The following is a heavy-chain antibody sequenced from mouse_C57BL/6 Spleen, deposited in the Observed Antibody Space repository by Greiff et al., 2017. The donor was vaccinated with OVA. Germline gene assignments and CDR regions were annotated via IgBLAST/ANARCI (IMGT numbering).Heavy chain of an antibody. J-gene: IGHJ2*01. CDR2: IHPNSGST. Sequence: VPLVESGAELVKPGASVKLSCKASGYTFTSYWMHWVKQRPGQGLVWIGLIHPNSGSTNYNETFKSKATLTVDKSSSTAYMQLSSLTSEDSAVYYCARPVATVVAGDYWGQGTTLTVSS. CDR1: GYTFTSYW. D-gene: IGHD1-1*01. V-gene: IGHV1-64*01. CDR3: ARPVATVVAGDY.